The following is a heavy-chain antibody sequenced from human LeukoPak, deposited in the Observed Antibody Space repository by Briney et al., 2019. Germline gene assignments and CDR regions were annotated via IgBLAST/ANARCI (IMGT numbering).Heavy chain of an antibody. V-gene: IGHV1-46*01. CDR1: GYTFTSYY. CDR3: ARDAYYDSSGYYWGDAFDI. J-gene: IGHJ3*02. D-gene: IGHD3-22*01. Sequence: ASVKVSCKASGYTFTSYYMHWLRQAPGQGLDWMGIINPSGGSTSYAQKFQGRVTMTRDMSTSTVYMELSSLRSEDTAVYYCARDAYYDSSGYYWGDAFDIWGQGTMVTVSS. CDR2: INPSGGST.